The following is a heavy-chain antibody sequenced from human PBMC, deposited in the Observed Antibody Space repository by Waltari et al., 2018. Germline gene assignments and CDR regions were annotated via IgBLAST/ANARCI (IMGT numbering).Heavy chain of an antibody. CDR3: ARRKAFDI. J-gene: IGHJ3*02. V-gene: IGHV3-48*03. CDR1: GFSFSSYD. Sequence: EVQLVESGGGLVQPGGSVRLSCAASGFSFSSYDMNWVRQAPGKGLEWVSYISGSRSPIYYADSVKGRFTISRDNAKNSLYLQMNSLRAEDTAVYYCARRKAFDIWGQGTMVTVSS. CDR2: ISGSRSPI.